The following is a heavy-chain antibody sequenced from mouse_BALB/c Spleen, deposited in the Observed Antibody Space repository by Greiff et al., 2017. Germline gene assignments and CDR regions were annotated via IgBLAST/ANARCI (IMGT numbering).Heavy chain of an antibody. Sequence: EVMLVESGGGLVKPGGSLKLSCAASGFTFSSYTMSWVRQTPEKRLEWVATISSGGGNTYYPDSVKGRFTISRDNAKNNLYLQMSSLRSEDTALYYCARYYYYGSSYDYFDYWGQGTTLTVSS. J-gene: IGHJ2*01. CDR1: GFTFSSYT. D-gene: IGHD1-1*01. CDR3: ARYYYYGSSYDYFDY. V-gene: IGHV5-9*03. CDR2: ISSGGGNT.